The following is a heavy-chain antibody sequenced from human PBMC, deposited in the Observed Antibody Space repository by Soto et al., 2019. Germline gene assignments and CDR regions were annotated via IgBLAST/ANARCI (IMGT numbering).Heavy chain of an antibody. CDR3: ATVVRRAVAGSYYYYGMDG. D-gene: IGHD6-19*01. CDR2: FDPEDGET. V-gene: IGHV1-24*01. Sequence: ASGKVSCKVSGYTLTELSMHWVRQAPGKGLEWMGGFDPEDGETIYAQKFQGRVTMTEDTSTDTAYMELSSLRSEDTAVYYCATVVRRAVAGSYYYYGMDGWGQETTVPLS. J-gene: IGHJ6*02. CDR1: GYTLTELS.